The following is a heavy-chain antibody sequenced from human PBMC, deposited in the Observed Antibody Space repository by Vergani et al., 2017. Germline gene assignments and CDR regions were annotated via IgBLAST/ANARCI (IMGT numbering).Heavy chain of an antibody. V-gene: IGHV1-46*01. J-gene: IGHJ4*02. CDR3: ANMYGSGSYYSFFDH. CDR2: INPSGGST. CDR1: GYTFTSYY. Sequence: QVQLVQSGAEVKKPGASVKVSCKASGYTFTSYYMHWVRQAPGQGLEWMGIINPSGGSTSYAQKFQGRVTMTRDTSTSTVYMELSSLRSEDTAVYYCANMYGSGSYYSFFDHWGQGTLVTVSS. D-gene: IGHD3-10*01.